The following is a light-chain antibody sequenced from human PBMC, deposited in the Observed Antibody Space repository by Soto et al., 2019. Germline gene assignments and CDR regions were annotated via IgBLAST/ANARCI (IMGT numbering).Light chain of an antibody. CDR3: QHRKPSGP. CDR2: DAS. V-gene: IGKV3-11*01. Sequence: EIGWTQYRATLSLSPVERATLSGRASQSVSSYLAWYQQKPGQAPRLLIYDASTRATGIPARFSGSGSGTDFTLTISSLEPEQLAVYYCQHRKPSGPFGEGTSLDIK. CDR1: QSVSSY. J-gene: IGKJ1*01.